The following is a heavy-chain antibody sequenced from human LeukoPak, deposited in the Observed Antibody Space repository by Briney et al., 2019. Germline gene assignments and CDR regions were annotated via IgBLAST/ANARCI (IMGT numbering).Heavy chain of an antibody. CDR2: ISGSGGST. V-gene: IGHV3-23*01. CDR1: GFTFSSYA. CDR3: AKAPMGWELREPDYFDY. J-gene: IGHJ4*02. D-gene: IGHD1-26*01. Sequence: GGSLRLSCAASGFTFSSYAMSWVRQAPGKGLEWVSAISGSGGSTYYADSVKGRFTISRDNSKNTLYLQMNSLRAEDTAVYYCAKAPMGWELREPDYFDYWGQGTLVTVSS.